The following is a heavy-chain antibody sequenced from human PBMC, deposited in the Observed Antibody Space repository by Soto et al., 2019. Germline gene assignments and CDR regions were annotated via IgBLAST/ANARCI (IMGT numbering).Heavy chain of an antibody. D-gene: IGHD1-26*01. CDR3: ARYPLWDYYYGMDV. J-gene: IGHJ6*02. CDR2: ISAYNGNT. CDR1: CFTFTSYG. Sequence: GASVKVSCKAFCFTFTSYGFSLGGQALGQGLEWMGWISAYNGNTNYAQKLQGRVTMTTDTSTSTAYMELRSLRSDDTAVYYCARYPLWDYYYGMDVWGQGATVTVSS. V-gene: IGHV1-18*01.